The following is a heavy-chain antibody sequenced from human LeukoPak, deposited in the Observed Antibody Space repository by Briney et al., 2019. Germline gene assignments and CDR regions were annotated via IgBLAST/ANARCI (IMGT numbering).Heavy chain of an antibody. J-gene: IGHJ6*02. CDR3: ARGEFSSGWYGENGMDV. CDR1: GGSISGGSYY. V-gene: IGHV4-61*02. D-gene: IGHD6-19*01. CDR2: IYTSGST. Sequence: SETLSLTCTVSGGSISGGSYYWSWIRQPAGKGLEWIGRIYTSGSTNYNPSLKSRVTISVDTSKNQFSLKLSSVTAADTAVYYCARGEFSSGWYGENGMDVWGQGTTVTVSS.